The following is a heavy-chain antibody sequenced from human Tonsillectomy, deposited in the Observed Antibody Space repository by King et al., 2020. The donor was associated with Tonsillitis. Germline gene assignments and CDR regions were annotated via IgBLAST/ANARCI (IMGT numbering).Heavy chain of an antibody. V-gene: IGHV3-23*04. D-gene: IGHD6-19*01. CDR2: ISFSGGST. CDR3: SKDVRALSVVAGLYNWFDP. CDR1: GFTFSIYA. Sequence: VQLVESGGGLVQPGGSLRLSCAASGFTFSIYAMSWVRQAPGKGLEWVSAISFSGGSTYHADSVKGRFTISRDNSKNTLYLQMNSLRAEDTAVYYCSKDVRALSVVAGLYNWFDPWGQGTLVTVSS. J-gene: IGHJ5*02.